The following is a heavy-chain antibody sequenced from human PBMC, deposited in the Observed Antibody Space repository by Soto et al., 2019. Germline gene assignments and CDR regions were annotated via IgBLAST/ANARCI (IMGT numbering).Heavy chain of an antibody. J-gene: IGHJ6*02. D-gene: IGHD3-10*01. CDR3: ARAGGPYYYGSGCSEYYYYGIDV. V-gene: IGHV3-30-3*01. CDR2: ISYDGSNK. Sequence: PGGSLRLSCAASGFTFSSYAMHWVRQAPGKGLEWVAVISYDGSNKYYADSVKGRFTISRDNSKNTLYLQMNSLRAEDTAVYYCARAGGPYYYGSGCSEYYYYGIDVWGQGTTVPVSS. CDR1: GFTFSSYA.